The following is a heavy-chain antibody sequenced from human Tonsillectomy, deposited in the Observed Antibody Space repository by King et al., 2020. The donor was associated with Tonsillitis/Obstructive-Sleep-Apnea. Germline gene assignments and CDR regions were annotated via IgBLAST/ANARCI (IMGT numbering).Heavy chain of an antibody. D-gene: IGHD6-19*01. CDR1: GYSFTSYW. V-gene: IGHV5-10-1*03. CDR3: ARPHSSGWYYYGMDV. CDR2: IDPSDSYT. Sequence: QLVQSGAEVKKPGASLRISCKASGYSFTSYWINWVRQMPGKGLEWMGRIDPSDSYTNYSPSFQGHVTISADKSISTAYLQWSSLKASDTAMYYCARPHSSGWYYYGMDVWGQGTTVTVSS. J-gene: IGHJ6*02.